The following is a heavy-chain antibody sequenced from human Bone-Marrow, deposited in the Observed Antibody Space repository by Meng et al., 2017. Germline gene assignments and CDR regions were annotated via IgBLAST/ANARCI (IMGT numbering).Heavy chain of an antibody. Sequence: GGSLRLSCAASGFTFSGYSMNWVRQAPGKGLEWVSSISSSSSYIYYADSVKGRFTISRDNAKNSLYLQMNSLRAEDTAVYYCARDPPAGIVGATSWGQGTLVTVSS. CDR2: ISSSSSYI. D-gene: IGHD1-26*01. V-gene: IGHV3-21*01. CDR1: GFTFSGYS. J-gene: IGHJ4*02. CDR3: ARDPPAGIVGATS.